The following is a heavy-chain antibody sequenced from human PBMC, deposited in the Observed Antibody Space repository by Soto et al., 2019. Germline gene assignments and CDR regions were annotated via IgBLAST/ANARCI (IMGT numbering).Heavy chain of an antibody. V-gene: IGHV4-30-2*01. J-gene: IGHJ4*02. CDR3: ARAGVVGATALDY. Sequence: QLQLQESGSGLVKPSQTLSLTCAVSGGSISSGGYSWSWIRQPPGKGLEWIGYIYHSGSTYYNPSLKSRITISVDRSKNQSSLKRSSVTAADTAVYYCARAGVVGATALDYWVQGNLVTVSS. CDR1: GGSISSGGYS. CDR2: IYHSGST. D-gene: IGHD1-26*01.